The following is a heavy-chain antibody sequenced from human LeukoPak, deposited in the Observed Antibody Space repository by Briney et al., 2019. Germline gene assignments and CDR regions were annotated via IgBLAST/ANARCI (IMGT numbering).Heavy chain of an antibody. Sequence: ASVKVSCKASGYTFTSYGISWVRQAPGQGLEWMGWISAYNGNTNYAQKLQGRVTMTTDTSTSTAYMELRSLRSDDTAVYYCARGGIAMAYYYYYYMDVWGKGTTVTVSS. D-gene: IGHD5-18*01. CDR1: GYTFTSYG. J-gene: IGHJ6*03. CDR3: ARGGIAMAYYYYYYMDV. V-gene: IGHV1-18*01. CDR2: ISAYNGNT.